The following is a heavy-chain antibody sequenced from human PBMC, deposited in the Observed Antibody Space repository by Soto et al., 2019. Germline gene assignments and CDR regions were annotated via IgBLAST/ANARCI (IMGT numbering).Heavy chain of an antibody. D-gene: IGHD3-10*01. CDR2: IDPSDSYT. CDR1: GYSFTSYW. J-gene: IGHJ6*02. V-gene: IGHV5-10-1*01. CDR3: ARHVIGYYYYGMDV. Sequence: PGESLKISCKGSGYSFTSYWISWVRQMPGKGLEWMGRIDPSDSYTNYSPSFQGHVTISADKSISTAYLQWSSLKASDTAMYYRARHVIGYYYYGMDVWGQGTTVTVSS.